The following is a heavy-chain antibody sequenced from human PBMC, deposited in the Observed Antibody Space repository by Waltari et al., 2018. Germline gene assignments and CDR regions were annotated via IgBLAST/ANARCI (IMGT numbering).Heavy chain of an antibody. CDR3: AKGGLVVPAADYYYYYMDV. Sequence: VQLVQSGAEVKKPGSSVKVSCKASGGTFSSYAISWVRQAPGQGLEWVSAISGSGGSTYYADSVKGRFTISRDNSKNTLYLQMNSLRAEDTAVYYCAKGGLVVPAADYYYYYMDVWGKGTTVTVSS. CDR2: ISGSGGST. V-gene: IGHV3-23*04. J-gene: IGHJ6*03. D-gene: IGHD2-2*01. CDR1: GGTFSSYA.